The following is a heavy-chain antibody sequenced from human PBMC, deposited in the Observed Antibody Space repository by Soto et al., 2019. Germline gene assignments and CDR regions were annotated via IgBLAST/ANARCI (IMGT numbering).Heavy chain of an antibody. D-gene: IGHD4-4*01. J-gene: IGHJ6*02. CDR3: ASSPSTAQFNYYYYGIDV. CDR1: GGTFSSYA. CDR2: IIPIFGTA. V-gene: IGHV1-69*01. Sequence: QVQLVQSGAEVKKPGSSVKVSCKASGGTFSSYAISWVRQAPGQGLEWMGGIIPIFGTANYAQKFQGRVTITADESTRTAYMELSSLRSEDTAVYYCASSPSTAQFNYYYYGIDVWGQGTTVTVSS.